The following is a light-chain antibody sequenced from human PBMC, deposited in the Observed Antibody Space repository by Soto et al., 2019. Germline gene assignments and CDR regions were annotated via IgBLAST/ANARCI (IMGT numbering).Light chain of an antibody. V-gene: IGLV2-23*01. CDR2: EAT. CDR3: CSHAVGSTLL. Sequence: QSVLTQPASVSGSPGQSITISCTGTSSDVGSYSFVSWYQQHPSKAPTLMIYEATKRRSGFSNRFSGSKSGNTASLTISGLRAADEADYYCCSHAVGSTLLFGGGTKLTVL. J-gene: IGLJ2*01. CDR1: SSDVGSYSF.